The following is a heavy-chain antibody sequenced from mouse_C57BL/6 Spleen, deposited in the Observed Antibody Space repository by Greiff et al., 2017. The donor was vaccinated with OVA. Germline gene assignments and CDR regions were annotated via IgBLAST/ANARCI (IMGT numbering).Heavy chain of an antibody. CDR2: IHPNSGST. CDR3: TTFPITTGVATKDFDV. V-gene: IGHV1-64*01. Sequence: QVHVKQSGAELVKPGASVKLSCKASGYTFTSYWMHWVKQRPGQGLEWIGMIHPNSGSTNYNEKFKSKATLTVDKSSSTAYMQLSSLTSEDSAVYYCTTFPITTGVATKDFDVWGKGTTVTVSS. CDR1: GYTFTSYW. J-gene: IGHJ1*03. D-gene: IGHD1-1*01.